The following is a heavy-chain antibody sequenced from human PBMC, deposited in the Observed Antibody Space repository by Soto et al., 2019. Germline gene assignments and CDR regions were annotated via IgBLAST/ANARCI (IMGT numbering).Heavy chain of an antibody. CDR1: GGSISSSSYY. V-gene: IGHV4-39*01. CDR2: IYYSGST. J-gene: IGHJ4*02. Sequence: QLQLQESGPGLVKPSETLSLTCTVSGGSISSSSYYWGWIRQPPGKGLEWIGSIYYSGSTYYNPSLQSLVTISVDTSKNQFSLKLSSVTAADTAVYYCARHTPAISISDHWGQGTLVTVSS. D-gene: IGHD2-15*01. CDR3: ARHTPAISISDH.